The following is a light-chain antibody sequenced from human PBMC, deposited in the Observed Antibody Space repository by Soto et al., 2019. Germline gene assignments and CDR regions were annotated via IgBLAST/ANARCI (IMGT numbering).Light chain of an antibody. V-gene: IGKV3-11*01. CDR3: QQRHNWPIT. CDR2: DTS. Sequence: DIVLAQSPATLSLSPGERATLSCMASETIRGLLAWFHQRPGQPPRLLIYDTSNRATGIPARFSGSGSGTDCTLTISGLEPADLGVYYCQQRHNWPITLGQGTRLEI. CDR1: ETIRGL. J-gene: IGKJ5*01.